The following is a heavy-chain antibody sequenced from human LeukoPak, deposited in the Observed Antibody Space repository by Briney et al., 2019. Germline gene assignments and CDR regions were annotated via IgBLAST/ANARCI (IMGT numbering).Heavy chain of an antibody. D-gene: IGHD1-7*01. J-gene: IGHJ6*02. Sequence: SETLSLTCTVSGGSISTYYWNWIRQPPGKGLEWVGYIYHSGSTNYNPSLQSRVTISVDTSKNQFSLKLSSVTAADTAVYYCARGRGAGTTYYYYYGMDVWGQGTTVTVSS. CDR1: GGSISTYY. V-gene: IGHV4-59*12. CDR2: IYHSGST. CDR3: ARGRGAGTTYYYYYGMDV.